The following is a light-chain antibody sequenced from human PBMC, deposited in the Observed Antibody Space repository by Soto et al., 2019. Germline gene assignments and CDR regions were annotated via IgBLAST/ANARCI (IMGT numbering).Light chain of an antibody. J-gene: IGKJ5*01. CDR1: QDISNY. CDR2: SAS. V-gene: IGKV1-27*01. CDR3: QQYYTTPAIT. Sequence: DIQMTQSPSSLSASVGDRITITCRSSQDISNYLAWYQQKPGKVPKLLIYSASTLQSGVPSRFSGSGSGTDFTLTIRSLQAEDVAVYYCQQYYTTPAITFGQGTRREIK.